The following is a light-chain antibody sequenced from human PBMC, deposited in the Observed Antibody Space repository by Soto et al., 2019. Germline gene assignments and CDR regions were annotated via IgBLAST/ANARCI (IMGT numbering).Light chain of an antibody. CDR2: GSS. CDR1: QSISSY. CDR3: QQYKSWPPIT. V-gene: IGKV3-15*01. Sequence: MTQSPSSLSASVGDRVTITCRASQSISSYLNWYQQKPGQAPRLLIYGSSTRATGVPARFSGTGSGTEFTLTISSLKSEDYAVYYCQQYKSWPPITFGQGTRLEIK. J-gene: IGKJ5*01.